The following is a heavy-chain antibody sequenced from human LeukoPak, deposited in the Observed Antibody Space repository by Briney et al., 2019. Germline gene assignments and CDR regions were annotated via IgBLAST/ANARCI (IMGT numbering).Heavy chain of an antibody. D-gene: IGHD3-10*01. Sequence: GGSLRLSCAASGFTFSSYAMNWVRQAPGKGLEWVSAISGSGGSTYYADSVKGRFTISRDNSKNTLYLQMNSLRAEDTAVYYCAKVLWFGELFWFDPWGQGTLVTVSS. CDR3: AKVLWFGELFWFDP. CDR1: GFTFSSYA. V-gene: IGHV3-23*01. J-gene: IGHJ5*02. CDR2: ISGSGGST.